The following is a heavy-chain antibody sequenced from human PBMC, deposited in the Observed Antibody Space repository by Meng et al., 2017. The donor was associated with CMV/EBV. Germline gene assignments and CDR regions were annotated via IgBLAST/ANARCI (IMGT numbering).Heavy chain of an antibody. J-gene: IGHJ4*02. V-gene: IGHV3-23*01. CDR3: AKGLGWQLPNY. CDR2: ISLPGGST. Sequence: GESLKISCAASGFALSNYDLSWVRQAPGKGLEWVSAISLPGGSTLYSDSVKGRFTISRDNSKNTLYLQMNSLRVEDTALYYCAKGLGWQLPNYWGQGTLVTVSS. CDR1: GFALSNYD. D-gene: IGHD1-26*01.